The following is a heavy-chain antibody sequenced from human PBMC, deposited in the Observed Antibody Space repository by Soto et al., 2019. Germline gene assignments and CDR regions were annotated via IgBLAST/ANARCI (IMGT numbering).Heavy chain of an antibody. CDR2: INVYNGNT. V-gene: IGHV1-18*01. J-gene: IGHJ5*02. CDR1: GYTFTNYG. CDR3: ARGGCSGSSYNHYTWFDP. Sequence: QVQLVQSGGVVKKPGASVKVSCKASGYTFTNYGISWVRQAPGQGLEWMGWINVYNGNTKYAQKVQGRVTMTTDTSTSTAYMALRSLRSDATAVYYCARGGCSGSSYNHYTWFDPWGQGTLVTVSS. D-gene: IGHD3-10*02.